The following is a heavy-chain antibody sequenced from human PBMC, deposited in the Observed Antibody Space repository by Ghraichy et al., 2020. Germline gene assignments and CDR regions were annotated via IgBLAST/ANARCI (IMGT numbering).Heavy chain of an antibody. D-gene: IGHD3-22*01. V-gene: IGHV1-58*02. CDR3: AAADYYDSSGYYWEGAFDI. CDR1: GFTFTSSA. CDR2: IVVGSGNT. Sequence: SVKVSCKASGFTFTSSAMQWVRQARGQRLEWIGWIVVGSGNTNYAQKFQERVTITRDMSTSTAYMELSSLRSEDTAVYYCAAADYYDSSGYYWEGAFDIWGQGTMVTVSS. J-gene: IGHJ3*02.